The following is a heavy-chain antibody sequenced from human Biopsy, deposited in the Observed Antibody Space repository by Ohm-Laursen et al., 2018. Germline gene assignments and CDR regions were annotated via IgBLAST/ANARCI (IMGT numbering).Heavy chain of an antibody. V-gene: IGHV3-30*18. CDR3: AKDFSVYYYYGIDV. CDR2: ISYDQITK. D-gene: IGHD5/OR15-5a*01. J-gene: IGHJ6*02. CDR1: GFTFRTYG. Sequence: SLRLSCIASGFTFRTYGMHWVRLAPGKGLEWVAVISYDQITKHYADSVRGRFTISRDNSKNTLYLQVNSLRAEDTAVYYCAKDFSVYYYYGIDVWGQGTTVTVSS.